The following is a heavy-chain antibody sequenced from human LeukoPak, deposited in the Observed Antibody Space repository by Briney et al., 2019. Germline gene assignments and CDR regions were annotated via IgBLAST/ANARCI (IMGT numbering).Heavy chain of an antibody. Sequence: GGSLRLSCAASGFTFSSYSMNWVRQAPGKGLEWVSVIYSGGSTYYADSVKGRFTISRDNSKNTLYLQMNSLRAEDTAVYYCARGLRYFDWSPFDYWGQGTLVTVSS. CDR2: IYSGGST. J-gene: IGHJ4*02. CDR3: ARGLRYFDWSPFDY. CDR1: GFTFSSYS. D-gene: IGHD3-9*01. V-gene: IGHV3-66*02.